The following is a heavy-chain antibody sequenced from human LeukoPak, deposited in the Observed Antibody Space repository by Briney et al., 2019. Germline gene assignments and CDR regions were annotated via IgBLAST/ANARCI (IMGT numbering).Heavy chain of an antibody. CDR1: GGSFSGYY. CDR2: INHSGST. J-gene: IGHJ6*02. Sequence: SETLSLTCAVYGGSFSGYYWSWIRQPPGKGLEWIGEINHSGSTNYNPSLKSRVTISVDTSKNQFSLKLSSVTAADTAVYYCARELRPSLDSWGVYYYYGIDVWGQGTTVTVSS. D-gene: IGHD3-16*01. CDR3: ARELRPSLDSWGVYYYYGIDV. V-gene: IGHV4-34*01.